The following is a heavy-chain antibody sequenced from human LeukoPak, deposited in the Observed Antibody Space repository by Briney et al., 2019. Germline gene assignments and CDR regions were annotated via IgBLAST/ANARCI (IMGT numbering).Heavy chain of an antibody. CDR3: ARVYGSGYDFRGAFDI. J-gene: IGHJ3*02. V-gene: IGHV4-4*07. Sequence: SETLSLTCTVSGASISSYYWNWIRQPAGKGLEWIGRIYTSGSTNYNPSLKSRVTMSVDTSKNQFSLKLSSVTAADTAVYYCARVYGSGYDFRGAFDIWGQGTMVTVSS. CDR2: IYTSGST. D-gene: IGHD5-12*01. CDR1: GASISSYY.